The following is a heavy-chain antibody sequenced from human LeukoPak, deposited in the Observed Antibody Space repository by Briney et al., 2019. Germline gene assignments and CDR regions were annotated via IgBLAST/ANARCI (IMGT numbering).Heavy chain of an antibody. CDR2: IYYSGST. Sequence: PSETLSLTCTVSGGSISSYYWSWIRQPPGKGLEWIGYIYYSGSTNYNPSLKSRVTISVDTSKNQFSRKLSSVTAADTAVYYCARDYYDSRGWFDPWGQGTLVTVSS. V-gene: IGHV4-59*01. D-gene: IGHD3-22*01. CDR3: ARDYYDSRGWFDP. J-gene: IGHJ5*02. CDR1: GGSISSYY.